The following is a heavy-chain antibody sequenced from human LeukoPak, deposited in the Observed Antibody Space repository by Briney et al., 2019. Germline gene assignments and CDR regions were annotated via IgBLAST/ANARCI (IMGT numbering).Heavy chain of an antibody. CDR1: GFTFSSYN. CDR2: ISSRSSYI. Sequence: GGSLRLSCAAPGFTFSSYNMNWSRQAPGKGLEWVSSISSRSSYIYYADSVKGRFTISRDSAKNSLYLQMNSLRAEDTAVYYCAKDYDSSGYYIFDYWGQGTLVTVSS. V-gene: IGHV3-21*01. J-gene: IGHJ4*02. CDR3: AKDYDSSGYYIFDY. D-gene: IGHD3-22*01.